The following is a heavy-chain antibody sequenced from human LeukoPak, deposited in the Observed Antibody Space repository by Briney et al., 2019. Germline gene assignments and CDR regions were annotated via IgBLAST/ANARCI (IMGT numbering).Heavy chain of an antibody. CDR1: GGSIISGSSY. CDR2: IYYSGNT. CDR3: ARDGGIAAAGTVDYYYYMDV. V-gene: IGHV4-39*06. J-gene: IGHJ6*03. D-gene: IGHD6-13*01. Sequence: SSETLSLTCSVSGGSIISGSSYWGWIRQPPGQGLEWIGSIYYSGNTYYNPSLKSRVTISVDTSKNQFTLKLSSVTAADTAVYYCARDGGIAAAGTVDYYYYMDVWGKGTTVTVSS.